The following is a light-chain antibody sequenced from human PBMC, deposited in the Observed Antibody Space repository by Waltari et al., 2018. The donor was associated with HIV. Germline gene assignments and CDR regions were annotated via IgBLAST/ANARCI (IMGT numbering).Light chain of an antibody. J-gene: IGLJ3*02. Sequence: QSVLTQPPSASGTPGQRVTISCSGSSSNIGSNTVSWYQQVPGTAPKVFIYSNDDRPSGVPDRFSGSKSGTSASLANSGLQSEDEADYYCATWDDSLNGWVFGGGTKVTVL. V-gene: IGLV1-44*01. CDR3: ATWDDSLNGWV. CDR1: SSNIGSNT. CDR2: SND.